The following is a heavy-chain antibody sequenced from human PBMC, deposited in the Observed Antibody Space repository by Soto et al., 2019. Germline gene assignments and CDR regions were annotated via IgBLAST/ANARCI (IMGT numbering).Heavy chain of an antibody. CDR3: ARDLEIYSSSWYDYYYGMDV. D-gene: IGHD6-13*01. CDR1: GDSVSSNSAA. V-gene: IGHV6-1*01. Sequence: KQSQTLSLTCAISGDSVSSNSAAWNWIRQSPSRGLEWLGRTYYRSKWYNDYAVSVKSRITINPDTSKNQFSLQLNSVTPEDTAVYYCARDLEIYSSSWYDYYYGMDVWGQGTTVTVSS. CDR2: TYYRSKWYN. J-gene: IGHJ6*02.